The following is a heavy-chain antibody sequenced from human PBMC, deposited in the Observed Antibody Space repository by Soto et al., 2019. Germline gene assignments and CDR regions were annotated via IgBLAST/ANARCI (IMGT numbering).Heavy chain of an antibody. CDR2: ISGSGGST. CDR3: AKSVLRFLEWLPHPYYYGMDV. CDR1: GFTFSSYA. J-gene: IGHJ6*02. V-gene: IGHV3-23*01. Sequence: LRLSCAASGFTFSSYAMSWVRQAPGKGPEWVSAISGSGGSTYYADSVKGRFTISRDNSKNTLYLQMNSLRAEDTAVYYCAKSVLRFLEWLPHPYYYGMDVWGQGTTVTVSS. D-gene: IGHD3-3*01.